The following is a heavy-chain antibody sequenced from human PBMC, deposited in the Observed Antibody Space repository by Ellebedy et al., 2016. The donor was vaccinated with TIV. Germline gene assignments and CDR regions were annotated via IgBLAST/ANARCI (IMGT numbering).Heavy chain of an antibody. CDR1: GFSFNTSS. V-gene: IGHV3-21*01. Sequence: GESLKISCVASGFSFNTSSMSWVRQAPGKGLEWVASISSRSSYIYYADSVKGRFSISRDNAENSLFLQMGSLRAEDTAIYYCARDNDGDGFDYWGQGTLVTVSS. CDR2: ISSRSSYI. J-gene: IGHJ4*02. CDR3: ARDNDGDGFDY. D-gene: IGHD3-10*01.